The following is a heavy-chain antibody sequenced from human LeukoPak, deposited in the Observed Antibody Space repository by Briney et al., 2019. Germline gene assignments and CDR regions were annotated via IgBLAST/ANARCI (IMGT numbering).Heavy chain of an antibody. CDR2: IIPIFGTA. V-gene: IGHV1-69*05. CDR1: GGSFSSEA. Sequence: SVKVSCKAFGGSFSSEAISWVRQAPGQGLEWMGGIIPIFGTANYAQKFQGRVTITTDESTSTAYMEVSSLRSEDTAVYYCGRKAGDCGGGSCYSIDYLGQGTLVTDSS. D-gene: IGHD2-15*01. CDR3: GRKAGDCGGGSCYSIDY. J-gene: IGHJ4*02.